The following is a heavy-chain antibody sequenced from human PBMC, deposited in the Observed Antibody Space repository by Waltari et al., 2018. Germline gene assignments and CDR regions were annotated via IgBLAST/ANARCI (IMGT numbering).Heavy chain of an antibody. D-gene: IGHD5-12*01. CDR2: MSYNGAT. Sequence: QLQLQESGPGLGKPSETLSLTCIVSGGSITSNRHYWAWIRQPPGQGLEWIGTMSYNGATYSSPSLKGRVTLSRATSKNHRSLKLGSVTAADTAVYYCATYIGASIGTAAFDVWGQGTMVTVSS. J-gene: IGHJ3*01. CDR1: GGSITSNRHY. V-gene: IGHV4-39*02. CDR3: ATYIGASIGTAAFDV.